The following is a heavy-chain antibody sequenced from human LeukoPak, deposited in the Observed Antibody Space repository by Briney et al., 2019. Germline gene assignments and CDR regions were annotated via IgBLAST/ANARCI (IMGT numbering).Heavy chain of an antibody. J-gene: IGHJ3*02. V-gene: IGHV3-21*01. Sequence: GGSLRLSCAASGFTFSSYSMDWVRQAPGKGLEWVSSISSSSSYIYYADSVKGRFTMSRDNSKNTLYLHMNSLRPGDTAVYYCARGSYDSTGDFLRGPIRGEAFNIWGQGTMVTVSS. CDR3: ARGSYDSTGDFLRGPIRGEAFNI. CDR2: ISSSSSYI. CDR1: GFTFSSYS. D-gene: IGHD3-22*01.